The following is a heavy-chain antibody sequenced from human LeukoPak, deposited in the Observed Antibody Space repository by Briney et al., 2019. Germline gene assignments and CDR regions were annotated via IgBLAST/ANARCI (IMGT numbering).Heavy chain of an antibody. CDR3: ARGLGATAAGTKGFDY. Sequence: PSETLSLTCAVSGGSISSSNWWSWVRQPPGKGLEWIGSIYYSGSTYYNPSLKSRVTISVDTSKNQFSLKLSSVTAADTAVYYCARGLGATAAGTKGFDYWGQGTLVTVSS. CDR1: GGSISSSNW. CDR2: IYYSGST. J-gene: IGHJ4*02. D-gene: IGHD6-13*01. V-gene: IGHV4-39*01.